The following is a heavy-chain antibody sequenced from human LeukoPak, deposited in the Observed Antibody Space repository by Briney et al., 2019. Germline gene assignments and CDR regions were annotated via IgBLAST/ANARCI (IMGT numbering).Heavy chain of an antibody. CDR1: GGPISSYY. V-gene: IGHV4-59*08. J-gene: IGHJ4*02. Sequence: ETLSLTCPVSGGPISSYYWRWIRQPPGKGLEWIGYIYYSGSTNYNPSLKSRVTISVDTSKNQFSLKLSSVTAADTAVYYCARYMIASVDYFDYWGQGTLVTVSS. CDR3: ARYMIASVDYFDY. D-gene: IGHD3-22*01. CDR2: IYYSGST.